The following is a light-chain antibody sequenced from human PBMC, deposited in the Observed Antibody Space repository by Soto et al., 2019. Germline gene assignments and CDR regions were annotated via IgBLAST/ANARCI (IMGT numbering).Light chain of an antibody. CDR2: DAS. CDR3: QQSNNWPLT. J-gene: IGKJ4*01. Sequence: EIVMTQSPATLSLSPGERATLSCRASQSINNNLAWYQQKPGQAPRLLIYDASTRATGIPARFSGSASGTEFTLTISSLQSEDFAVYYCQQSNNWPLTFGGGTKVEIK. V-gene: IGKV3-15*01. CDR1: QSINNN.